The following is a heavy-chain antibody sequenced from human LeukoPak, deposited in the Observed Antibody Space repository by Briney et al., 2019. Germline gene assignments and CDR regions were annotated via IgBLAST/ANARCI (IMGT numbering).Heavy chain of an antibody. J-gene: IGHJ4*02. CDR1: GYTLTELS. CDR3: ASYYGDYVNFDY. CDR2: FDPEDGET. D-gene: IGHD4-17*01. Sequence: GASVKVSCKVSGYTLTELSMHWVRQVPGKGLEWMGGFDPEDGETIYAQKFQGRVTMTEDTSTDTAYMELSSLRSEDTAVYYCASYYGDYVNFDYWGQGTLVTVSS. V-gene: IGHV1-24*01.